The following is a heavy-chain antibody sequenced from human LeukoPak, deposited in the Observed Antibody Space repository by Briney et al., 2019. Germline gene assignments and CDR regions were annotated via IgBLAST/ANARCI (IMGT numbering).Heavy chain of an antibody. V-gene: IGHV3-20*04. CDR3: AELDITMIGGV. CDR2: INWNGGST. J-gene: IGHJ6*04. D-gene: IGHD3-10*02. Sequence: GGSLRLSCAASGFTFSSYGMSWVRQAPGKGLEWVSGINWNGGSTGYADSVKGRFTISRDNAKNSLYLQMNSLRAEDTAVYYCAELDITMIGGVWGKGTTVTISS. CDR1: GFTFSSYG.